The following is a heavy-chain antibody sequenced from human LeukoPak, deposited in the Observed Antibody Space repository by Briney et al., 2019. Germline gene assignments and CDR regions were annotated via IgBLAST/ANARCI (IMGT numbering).Heavy chain of an antibody. CDR1: GGTFSSYA. CDR3: ARSDYYGSGSYYH. D-gene: IGHD3-10*01. Sequence: ASVKVSCKASGGTFSSYAISWVRQAPGQGLEWMGRIIPILGIANYAQKFQGRVTITADKSTSTAYMELSSLRSEDTAVYYCARSDYYGSGSYYHRGQGTLVTVSS. J-gene: IGHJ4*02. CDR2: IIPILGIA. V-gene: IGHV1-69*04.